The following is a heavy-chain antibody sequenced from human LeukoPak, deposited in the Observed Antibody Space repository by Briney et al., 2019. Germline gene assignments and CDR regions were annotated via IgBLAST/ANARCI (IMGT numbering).Heavy chain of an antibody. Sequence: GGSLRLSCAASGFTFSSYSMNWVRQAPGKGLEWVSSISSSSSYIYYADSVKGRFTISRDNAKNSLYLQMNSLRAEDTAVYYCAREARSGGSFFDYWGQGTLVTVSS. V-gene: IGHV3-21*01. J-gene: IGHJ4*02. D-gene: IGHD1-14*01. CDR3: AREARSGGSFFDY. CDR1: GFTFSSYS. CDR2: ISSSSSYI.